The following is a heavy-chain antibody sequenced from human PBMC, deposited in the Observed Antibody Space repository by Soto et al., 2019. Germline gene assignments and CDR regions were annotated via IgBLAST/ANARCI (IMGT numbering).Heavy chain of an antibody. Sequence: EASVKVSCKASGGTFSSYAISWVRQAPGQGLEWMGGIIPIFGTANYAQKFQGRVTITADESTSTAYMELSSLRSEDTAVYYCARDERDSSGITDYYFDYWGQGTLVTSPQ. D-gene: IGHD3-22*01. J-gene: IGHJ4*02. CDR3: ARDERDSSGITDYYFDY. CDR2: IIPIFGTA. V-gene: IGHV1-69*13. CDR1: GGTFSSYA.